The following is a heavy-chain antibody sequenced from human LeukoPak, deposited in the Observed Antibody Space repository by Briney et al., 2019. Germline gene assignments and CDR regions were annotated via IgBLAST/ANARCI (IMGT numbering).Heavy chain of an antibody. CDR2: IYYSGST. CDR1: GGSISSYY. Sequence: SETLSLTCTVSGGSISSYYWSRIRQTPGKGLEWIGYIYYSGSTTYNPSLKSRVTISVDTSKNQFSLKLRSVTAADTALYYCARIPSSSAYYYYFGLDVWGQGTTVTVSS. J-gene: IGHJ6*02. V-gene: IGHV4-59*01. D-gene: IGHD6-19*01. CDR3: ARIPSSSAYYYYFGLDV.